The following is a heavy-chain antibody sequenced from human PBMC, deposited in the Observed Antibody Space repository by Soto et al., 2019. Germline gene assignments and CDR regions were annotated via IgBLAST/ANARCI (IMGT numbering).Heavy chain of an antibody. J-gene: IGHJ3*02. Sequence: QVQLQESGPGLVKPSQTLSLTCTVSGGSISSGGYYWSWIRQHPGKGLEWIGYIYYSGSTYYNPSLRGRVTISEDTFKTQFPRKLSSWPPADRAVFYWAILGDPGLFYGSVFDIGGKGTMVTFSS. D-gene: IGHD1-26*01. V-gene: IGHV4-31*03. CDR3: AILGDPGLFYGSVFDI. CDR1: GGSISSGGYY. CDR2: IYYSGST.